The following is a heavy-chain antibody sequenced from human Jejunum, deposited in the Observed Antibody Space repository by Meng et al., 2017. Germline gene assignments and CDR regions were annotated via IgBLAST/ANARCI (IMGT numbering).Heavy chain of an antibody. Sequence: GGSLRLSCEVSGFSFTSYAMSWVRQAPGKGLEWVSTISGGGITRYYADSVKGRFTISRGNSKSTVYLQMNSLRAEDTAVYYCAKGLITGSSDYFDYWGQGTLVTVSS. CDR3: AKGLITGSSDYFDY. CDR1: GFSFTSYA. V-gene: IGHV3-23*01. J-gene: IGHJ4*02. D-gene: IGHD1-26*01. CDR2: ISGGGITR.